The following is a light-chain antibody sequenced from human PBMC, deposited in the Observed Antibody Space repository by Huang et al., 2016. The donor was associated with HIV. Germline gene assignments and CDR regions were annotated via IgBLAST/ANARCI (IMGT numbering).Light chain of an antibody. V-gene: IGKV3-11*01. Sequence: EIVLTQSPATLSLSPGERATLSCRASQSVGGYLAWYHKKPGQAPRLLIYDASNRATGIPARFSGSGSGTDFTLTISSLEPEDFAVYYCQQRTNWPPGFTFGPGTKVDIK. CDR3: QQRTNWPPGFT. CDR2: DAS. CDR1: QSVGGY. J-gene: IGKJ3*01.